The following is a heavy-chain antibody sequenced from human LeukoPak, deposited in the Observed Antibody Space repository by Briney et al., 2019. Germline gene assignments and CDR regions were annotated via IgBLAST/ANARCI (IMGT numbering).Heavy chain of an antibody. CDR2: IWNDGSNK. CDR1: GFTFSIYG. J-gene: IGHJ4*02. Sequence: GGSLRLSCVASGFTFSIYGMHWVRQAPGKGLEWVAVIWNDGSNKYYADSVKGRFTISRDNSKNTLYLQMNSLRAEDTAVYSCARASGPFDYWGQGTLVTVSS. CDR3: ARASGPFDY. V-gene: IGHV3-33*01. D-gene: IGHD3-10*01.